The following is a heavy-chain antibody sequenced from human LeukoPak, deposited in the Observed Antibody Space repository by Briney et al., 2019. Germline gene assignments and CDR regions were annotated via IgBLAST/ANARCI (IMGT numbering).Heavy chain of an antibody. V-gene: IGHV3-23*01. CDR3: AKDAWPRDIVVVPAAAPFDY. J-gene: IGHJ4*02. CDR2: ISGSGGST. D-gene: IGHD2-2*01. Sequence: PGGSLRLSCAASGFTVSSNYMSWVRQAPGKGLEWVSAISGSGGSTYYADSVKGRFTISRDNSKNTLYLQMNSLRAEDTAVYYCAKDAWPRDIVVVPAAAPFDYWGQGTLVTVSS. CDR1: GFTVSSNY.